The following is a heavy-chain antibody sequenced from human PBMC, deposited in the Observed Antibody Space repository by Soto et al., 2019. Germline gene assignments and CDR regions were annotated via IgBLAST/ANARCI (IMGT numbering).Heavy chain of an antibody. CDR1: GYAFTTYG. D-gene: IGHD6-6*01. J-gene: IGHJ4*02. V-gene: IGHV1-18*01. CDR3: ARGRDGDY. CDR2: ISAHNGNT. Sequence: QVHLVQSGAEVKKPGASVKVSCKGSGYAFTTYGITWVRQAPGQGLEWMGWISAHNGNTNYAQKLQGRVTVTRDTPTSTAYMELRSLRSDDAAVNYCARGRDGDYWGQGALVTVSS.